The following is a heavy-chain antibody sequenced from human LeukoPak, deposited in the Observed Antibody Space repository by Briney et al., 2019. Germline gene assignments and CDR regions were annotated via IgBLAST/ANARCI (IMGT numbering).Heavy chain of an antibody. CDR3: ARDRSSGSIYYYYYMDV. Sequence: ASVKVSCKASGYTFTSYGISWVRQAPGQGLEWMGWISAYNGNTNYAQKLQGRVTMTTDTSTSTAYMELRSLRSDDTAVYYCARDRSSGSIYYYYYMDVWGKGTTVTVSS. CDR1: GYTFTSYG. V-gene: IGHV1-18*01. CDR2: ISAYNGNT. D-gene: IGHD3-10*01. J-gene: IGHJ6*03.